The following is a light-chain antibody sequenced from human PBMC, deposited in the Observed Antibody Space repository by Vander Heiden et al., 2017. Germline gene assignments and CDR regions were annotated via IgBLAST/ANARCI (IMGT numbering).Light chain of an antibody. Sequence: DIQMTQSPSSLSASLGDSATITCRTSQSIGVYLNWYQQKPGKAPNLLIYIASSLQTGVPPRFSGSGSGIDFTLTISSLQPEDSATYYCQQTYTTPQTFGEGTKVEIK. CDR2: IAS. J-gene: IGKJ4*01. CDR3: QQTYTTPQT. V-gene: IGKV1-39*01. CDR1: QSIGVY.